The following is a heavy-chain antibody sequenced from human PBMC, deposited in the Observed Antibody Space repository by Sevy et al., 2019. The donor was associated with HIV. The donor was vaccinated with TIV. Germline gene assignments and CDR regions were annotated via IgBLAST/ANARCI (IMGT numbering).Heavy chain of an antibody. CDR1: GYTFTSYG. CDR2: ISAYNGNT. CDR3: ARGPRKYYDSSGYYYPPSY. D-gene: IGHD3-22*01. V-gene: IGHV1-18*01. Sequence: ASVKVSCEASGYTFTSYGIIWVRQAPGQGLEGMGGISAYNGNTNYAQRLQGRVTMTTDTSTSTAYMELTSLRSDDTAVYYCARGPRKYYDSSGYYYPPSYWGQGTLVTVSS. J-gene: IGHJ4*02.